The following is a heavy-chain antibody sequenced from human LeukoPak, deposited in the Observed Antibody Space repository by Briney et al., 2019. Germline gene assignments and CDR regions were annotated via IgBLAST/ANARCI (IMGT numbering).Heavy chain of an antibody. CDR3: ARDRSLELGFDY. CDR2: ISSSSSCI. D-gene: IGHD1-7*01. Sequence: GGSLRLSCAASGFTFSSYSMNWVRQAPGKGLEGVSYISSSSSCIYYADSVKGRFTISRDNAKNSLYLQMNSLRAEDTAVYYCARDRSLELGFDYWGQGTLVTVSS. CDR1: GFTFSSYS. J-gene: IGHJ4*02. V-gene: IGHV3-21*01.